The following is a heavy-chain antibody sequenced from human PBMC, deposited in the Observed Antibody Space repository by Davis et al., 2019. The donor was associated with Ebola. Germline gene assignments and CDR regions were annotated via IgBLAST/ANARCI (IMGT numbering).Heavy chain of an antibody. CDR1: GITFSNAW. CDR3: TTIRGFNGFFDY. CDR2: IKTESEGGAT. J-gene: IGHJ4*02. Sequence: PGGSLRLSCAASGITFSNAWLSWVRQAPGKGLEWVGRIKTESEGGATDYAVPVKGRFTISREDSKTTLYLQMNNLKTEDTAVYYCTTIRGFNGFFDYWGQGILVTVSS. D-gene: IGHD3-10*01. V-gene: IGHV3-15*01.